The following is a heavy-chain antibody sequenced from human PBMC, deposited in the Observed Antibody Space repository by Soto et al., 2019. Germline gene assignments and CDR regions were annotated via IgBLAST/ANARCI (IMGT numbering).Heavy chain of an antibody. D-gene: IGHD2-8*01. CDR2: IWYDGSNK. CDR1: GFTFSSYG. J-gene: IGHJ4*02. Sequence: AGGSLRLSCAASGFTFSSYGMHWVRQAPGKGLEWVAVIWYDGSNKYYADSVKGRFTISRDNSKNTLYLQMNSLRAEDTAVYYCARCIDHADPFAYRGRRTLVTVSS. CDR3: ARCIDHADPFAY. V-gene: IGHV3-33*01.